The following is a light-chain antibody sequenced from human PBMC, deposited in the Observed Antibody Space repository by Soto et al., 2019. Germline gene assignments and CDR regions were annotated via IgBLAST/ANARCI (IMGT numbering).Light chain of an antibody. Sequence: DIQMTQSTSTLPASVGDRVTITCRASQSISSWLAWYQQKPGKAPKLLIYDASSLESGVPSRFSGSGSGTEFTLTISSLQPDDFATYYCQQYNSYSWTFGQGTKVDIK. CDR1: QSISSW. CDR3: QQYNSYSWT. CDR2: DAS. J-gene: IGKJ1*01. V-gene: IGKV1-5*01.